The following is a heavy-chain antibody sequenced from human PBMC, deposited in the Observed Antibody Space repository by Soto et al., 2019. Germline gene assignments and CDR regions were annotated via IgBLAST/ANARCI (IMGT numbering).Heavy chain of an antibody. CDR2: IYYSGST. V-gene: IGHV4-61*01. CDR3: ARATVLMITFGGVIVDNWFDP. J-gene: IGHJ5*02. CDR1: GGSVSSGSYY. D-gene: IGHD3-16*02. Sequence: SETLSLTCTVSGGSVSSGSYYWSWIRQPPGKGLEWIGYIYYSGSTNYNPSLKSRVTISVDTSKNQFSLKLSSVTAADTAVYYCARATVLMITFGGVIVDNWFDPWGQGTLVTVSS.